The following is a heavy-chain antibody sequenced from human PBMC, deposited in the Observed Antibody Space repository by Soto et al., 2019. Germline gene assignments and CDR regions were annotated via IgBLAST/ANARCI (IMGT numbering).Heavy chain of an antibody. J-gene: IGHJ6*02. Sequence: EVQLVESGGVVVQPGGSLRLSCAASGFTFDDYAMHWVRQAPGKGLEWVSLISWDGGSTYYADSVKGRFTISRDNSKNSLYLQMNSLRAEDTALYYCAKSSTAMVVSGMDVWGQGTTVTVSS. CDR1: GFTFDDYA. CDR3: AKSSTAMVVSGMDV. D-gene: IGHD5-18*01. CDR2: ISWDGGST. V-gene: IGHV3-43D*04.